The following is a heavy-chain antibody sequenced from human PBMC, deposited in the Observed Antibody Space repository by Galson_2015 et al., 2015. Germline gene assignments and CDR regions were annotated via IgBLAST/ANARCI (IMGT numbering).Heavy chain of an antibody. CDR2: ISAYNGNT. D-gene: IGHD2-2*01. CDR3: ARCSSASCYDY. CDR1: GYTFSSYG. V-gene: IGHV1-18*04. J-gene: IGHJ4*02. Sequence: SVKVSCKASGYTFSSYGINWVRQAPGQGLEWMGWISAYNGNTNYAQKLQGRVTMTTDTSTSTVYMELRSLRSDDTAFYYCARCSSASCYDYWGQGTLVTVSS.